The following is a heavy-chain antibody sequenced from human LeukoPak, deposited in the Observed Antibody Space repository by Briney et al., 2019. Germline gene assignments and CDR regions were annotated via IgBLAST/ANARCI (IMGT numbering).Heavy chain of an antibody. CDR3: ARDHSGSGRPFDY. Sequence: SETLSLTCTVSGGSISSYYWSWIRQPPGKGLEWIGTISYSGNTYYNPSLKSRVTISVDTSKNQFSLKLSSVTAADTAVYYCARDHSGSGRPFDYWGQGTLVTVSS. D-gene: IGHD3-10*01. CDR1: GGSISSYY. V-gene: IGHV4-39*07. CDR2: ISYSGNT. J-gene: IGHJ4*02.